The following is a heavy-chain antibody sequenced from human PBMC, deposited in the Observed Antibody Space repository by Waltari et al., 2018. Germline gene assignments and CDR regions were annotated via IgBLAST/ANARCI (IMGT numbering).Heavy chain of an antibody. J-gene: IGHJ4*02. CDR2: ISGSGGST. CDR3: AKEYIVVVPAAIGEDY. V-gene: IGHV3-23*01. Sequence: EVQLLESGGGLVQPGGSLRLSCAASGFTFSSYAMSWVRQAPGKGLEWVSAISGSGGSTYYADSVKGRFTISRDNSKNTLYLQMNSLRAEDTAVYYCAKEYIVVVPAAIGEDYWGQGTLVTVSS. CDR1: GFTFSSYA. D-gene: IGHD2-2*02.